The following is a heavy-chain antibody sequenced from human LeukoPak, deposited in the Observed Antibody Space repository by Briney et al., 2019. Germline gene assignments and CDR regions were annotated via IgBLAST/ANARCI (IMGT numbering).Heavy chain of an antibody. V-gene: IGHV3-74*01. J-gene: IGHJ6*03. CDR1: GFTFSSYW. CDR3: ARDGPRGSYYGYYYYYMDV. Sequence: PGGSLRLSCAASGFTFSSYWMHWVRQAPGKGLVWVSRINSDGSSTSYADSVKGRFTISRDNAKNTLYLQMNSLRAEDTAVYYCARDGPRGSYYGYYYYYMDVWGKGTTVTVSS. D-gene: IGHD1-26*01. CDR2: INSDGSST.